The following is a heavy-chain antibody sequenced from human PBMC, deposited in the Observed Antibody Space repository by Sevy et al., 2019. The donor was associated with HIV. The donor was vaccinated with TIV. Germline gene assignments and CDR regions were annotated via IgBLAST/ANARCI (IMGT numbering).Heavy chain of an antibody. CDR1: GGSISSSSYY. V-gene: IGHV4-39*01. CDR3: ARHDHMTTVNYFDY. Sequence: SETLSLTCTVSGGSISSSSYYWGWIRQPPGKGLEWIGSIYYSGSTYYNPSLKSRVTISVDTSKNQFSLKLSSVTAADTAVHYCARHDHMTTVNYFDYWGQGTLATVSS. CDR2: IYYSGST. J-gene: IGHJ4*02. D-gene: IGHD4-17*01.